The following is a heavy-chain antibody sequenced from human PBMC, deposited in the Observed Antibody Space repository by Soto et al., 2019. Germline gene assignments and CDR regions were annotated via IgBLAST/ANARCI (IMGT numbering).Heavy chain of an antibody. CDR2: INTDNGNT. CDR3: APSRANYYDSSGYYLAN. CDR1: GYTFASCG. D-gene: IGHD3-22*01. Sequence: ASVRVSCKASGYTFASCGISWGRQAPGQWLEWVGCINTDNGNTNHAQKLQGRVTMTRDTSVSTANVELSRLRSGSPAGHYGAPSRANYYDSSGYYLANWAHGTFVPVSS. J-gene: IGHJ1*01. V-gene: IGHV1-18*01.